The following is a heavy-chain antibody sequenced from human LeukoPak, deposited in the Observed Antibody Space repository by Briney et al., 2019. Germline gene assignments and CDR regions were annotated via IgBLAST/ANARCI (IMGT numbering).Heavy chain of an antibody. CDR2: IIPILGIA. J-gene: IGHJ6*02. CDR3: ARALMVRGATAYYYYGMDV. CDR1: GGTFSSYA. Sequence: VASVKVSCKASGGTFSSYAISWVRQAPGQVLEWMGRIIPILGIANYAQKFQGRVTITADKSTSTAYMELSSLRSEDTAVYYCARALMVRGATAYYYYGMDVWGQGTTVTVSS. D-gene: IGHD3-10*01. V-gene: IGHV1-69*04.